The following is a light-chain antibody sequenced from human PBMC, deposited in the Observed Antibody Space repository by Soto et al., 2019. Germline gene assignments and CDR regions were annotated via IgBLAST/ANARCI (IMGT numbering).Light chain of an antibody. J-gene: IGLJ2*01. CDR2: GNS. V-gene: IGLV1-40*01. CDR1: SSNIGACYD. Sequence: QSVLTQPPSVSGAPGQRVTISCTGSSSNIGACYDVHWYQQLPGTAPKLLIYGNSNRPSGVPDRFSGSKSGTSASLAITGLQAEDEADYYCQSYDSSLSGWVVFGGGTKLTVL. CDR3: QSYDSSLSGWVV.